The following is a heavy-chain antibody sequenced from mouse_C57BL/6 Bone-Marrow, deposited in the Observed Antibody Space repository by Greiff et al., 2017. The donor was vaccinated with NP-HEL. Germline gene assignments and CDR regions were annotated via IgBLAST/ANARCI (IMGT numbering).Heavy chain of an antibody. Sequence: QVQLKESGAELVRPGTSVKVSCKASGYAFTNYLLEWVKQRPGQGLEWIGVINPGSGGTNYTEKFKGKATLTADKSSSTAYMQLSSLTSEDSAVYFCARRRVAPFAYWGQGTLVTVSA. CDR1: GYAFTNYL. CDR2: INPGSGGT. V-gene: IGHV1-54*01. D-gene: IGHD1-1*02. CDR3: ARRRVAPFAY. J-gene: IGHJ3*01.